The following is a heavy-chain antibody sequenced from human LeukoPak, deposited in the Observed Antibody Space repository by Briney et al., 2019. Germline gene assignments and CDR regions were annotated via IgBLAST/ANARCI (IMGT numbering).Heavy chain of an antibody. J-gene: IGHJ4*02. CDR1: GFTFSSFR. Sequence: GGSLRLSCAASGFTFSSFRMSWVRQAPGKGLEWVANIKQDGTDKYYVDSVKGRFTISKDSTKNSLYLQMNSLRVEDTAVYYCAKSSGYGGIDSDYWGLGTLVTVSS. CDR2: IKQDGTDK. CDR3: AKSSGYGGIDSDY. D-gene: IGHD4-23*01. V-gene: IGHV3-7*02.